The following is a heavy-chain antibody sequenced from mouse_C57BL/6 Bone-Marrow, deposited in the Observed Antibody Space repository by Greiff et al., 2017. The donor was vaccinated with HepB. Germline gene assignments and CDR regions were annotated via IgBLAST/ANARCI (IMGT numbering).Heavy chain of an antibody. Sequence: QVQLQQPGAELVRPGSSVKLSCKASGYTFTSYWMDWVKQRPGQGLEWIGNIYPSDSETHYNQKFKDKATLTVDKSSSTAYMQLSSLTSEDSAVYYCARMITSYAMDYWGQRTSVTVSS. V-gene: IGHV1-61*01. CDR1: GYTFTSYW. D-gene: IGHD2-4*01. CDR3: ARMITSYAMDY. J-gene: IGHJ4*01. CDR2: IYPSDSET.